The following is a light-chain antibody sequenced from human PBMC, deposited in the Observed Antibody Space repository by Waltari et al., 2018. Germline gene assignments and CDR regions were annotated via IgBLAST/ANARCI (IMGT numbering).Light chain of an antibody. CDR3: QVWDSTTDHAI. CDR2: VNS. Sequence: SYVVTQPPSVSLAPGKTATLTCGGDDIGRRNVCWYQQRPGQAPVLVVYVNSDRSSGVPERFSGSNAGDTATLTISRVEVGDEADFYCQVWDSTTDHAIFGGGTKLTVL. V-gene: IGLV3-21*03. CDR1: DIGRRN. J-gene: IGLJ2*01.